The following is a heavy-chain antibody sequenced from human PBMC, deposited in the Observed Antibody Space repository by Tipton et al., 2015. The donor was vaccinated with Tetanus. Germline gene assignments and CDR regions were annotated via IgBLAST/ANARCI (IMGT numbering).Heavy chain of an antibody. Sequence: QLVQSGAEMKKPGASVKVSCRASGYTFTGYYMYWVRQAPGQGLEWMGWIDPNSGGTVYAQKFQGRVTMTRDTSISTAYMELSSLRSDDTAVYYCARDRGEYIYYGMDVWGPGTTVTV. CDR3: ARDRGEYIYYGMDV. V-gene: IGHV1-2*02. CDR2: IDPNSGGT. J-gene: IGHJ6*02. CDR1: GYTFTGYY. D-gene: IGHD4-17*01.